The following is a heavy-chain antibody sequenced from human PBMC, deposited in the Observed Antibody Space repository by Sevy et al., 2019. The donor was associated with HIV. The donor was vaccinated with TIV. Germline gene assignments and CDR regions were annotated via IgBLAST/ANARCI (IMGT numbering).Heavy chain of an antibody. CDR2: IYYSGST. J-gene: IGHJ4*02. Sequence: SETLSLTCGVSGDSINSNDYYWGWIRQPPGKGLEGIGTIYYSGSTYYNPSLKSRVTISVDTSKNHFSLKQTSVTAADTALYYCARHLPLAYYEILTPDSRPFDNWGQRTLVTVSS. V-gene: IGHV4-39*01. CDR3: ARHLPLAYYEILTPDSRPFDN. CDR1: GDSINSNDYY. D-gene: IGHD3-9*01.